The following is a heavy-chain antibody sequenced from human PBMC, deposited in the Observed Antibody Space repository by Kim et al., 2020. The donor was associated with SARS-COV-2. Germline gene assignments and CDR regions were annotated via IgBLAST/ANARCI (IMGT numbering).Heavy chain of an antibody. V-gene: IGHV3-23*01. CDR3: AKDGGAYCSGGSCYGFDY. J-gene: IGHJ4*02. D-gene: IGHD2-15*01. Sequence: VRFTISRDNSKNTLYLQMNSLRAEDTAVYYCAKDGGAYCSGGSCYGFDYWGQGTLVTVSA.